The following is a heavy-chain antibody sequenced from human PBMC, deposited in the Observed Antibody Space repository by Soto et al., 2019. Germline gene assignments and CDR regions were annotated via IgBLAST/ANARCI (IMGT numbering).Heavy chain of an antibody. V-gene: IGHV1-8*01. Sequence: QVQLVQSGAEVKKPGASVKVSCKASGYTFTSYDINWVRQATGQGLEWMGWMNPNSGNTVYAQKFQGRVTMTRNTSVSTAYMELGSLRSEDTAVYYCARERSSGWYVDYWGQGTLVTVSS. CDR2: MNPNSGNT. CDR3: ARERSSGWYVDY. J-gene: IGHJ4*02. CDR1: GYTFTSYD. D-gene: IGHD6-19*01.